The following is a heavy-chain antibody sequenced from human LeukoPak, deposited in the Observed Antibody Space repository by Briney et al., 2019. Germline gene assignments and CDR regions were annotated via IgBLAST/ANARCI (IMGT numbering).Heavy chain of an antibody. D-gene: IGHD2-15*01. J-gene: IGHJ3*02. Sequence: GGSLRLSCAASGFTFSSYAMSWVRQAPGKGLEWVSVLYSGGGAYYADSVKDRFTISRDYSQNTLLLQMNSLRAEDTALYYCARGKTSDDIVEDAFDIWGQGTMVAVSS. V-gene: IGHV3-23*03. CDR2: LYSGGGA. CDR1: GFTFSSYA. CDR3: ARGKTSDDIVEDAFDI.